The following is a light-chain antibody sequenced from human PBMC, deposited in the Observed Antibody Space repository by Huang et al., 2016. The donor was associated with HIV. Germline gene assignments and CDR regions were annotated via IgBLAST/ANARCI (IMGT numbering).Light chain of an antibody. CDR2: GAS. Sequence: EIVLTQSPGTLSFSPGERATLSCRASQSIGIYLAWYQQKPGQAPRLLIYGASTRVTGIPDRCSGGGSGTDFTLSISRLEPEDFAVYYCQQYERPPDTFGPGTKVNIK. J-gene: IGKJ3*01. V-gene: IGKV3-20*01. CDR1: QSIGIY. CDR3: QQYERPPDT.